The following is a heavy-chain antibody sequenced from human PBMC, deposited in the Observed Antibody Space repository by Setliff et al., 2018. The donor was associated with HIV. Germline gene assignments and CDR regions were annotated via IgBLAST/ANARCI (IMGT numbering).Heavy chain of an antibody. CDR3: ARRPVGATTSGFDY. CDR1: GFAFRSYA. Sequence: AGGSLRLSCAASGFAFRSYAMTWVRQTPGKGLEWVSAISASDVSTYYIDSVKGRFTVSRDNSKNTLFLQMNNLRAEDMAVYYCARRPVGATTSGFDYRGPGTLVTVSS. V-gene: IGHV3-23*01. J-gene: IGHJ4*02. CDR2: ISASDVST. D-gene: IGHD1-26*01.